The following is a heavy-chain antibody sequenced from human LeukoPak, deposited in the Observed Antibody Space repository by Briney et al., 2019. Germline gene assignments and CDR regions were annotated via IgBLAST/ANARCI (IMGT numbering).Heavy chain of an antibody. Sequence: GGSLRLSCSTSGFTFSSNWMSWVRHVPGRGLDWVANIKPDGSAQYYAASVKGRFTISRDNAKNSVYLQMNSLRVKDTAVYYCAREIFWSGYYNHWGQGTLVTVSS. J-gene: IGHJ5*02. D-gene: IGHD3-3*01. CDR1: GFTFSSNW. V-gene: IGHV3-7*01. CDR2: IKPDGSAQ. CDR3: AREIFWSGYYNH.